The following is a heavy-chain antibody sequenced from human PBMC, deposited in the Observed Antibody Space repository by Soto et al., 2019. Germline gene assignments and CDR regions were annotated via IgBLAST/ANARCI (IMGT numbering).Heavy chain of an antibody. J-gene: IGHJ6*02. CDR2: ISGSGGST. V-gene: IGHV3-23*01. CDR1: GVNFRSYA. CDR3: ASEYCSGGSCPLYYGMDV. D-gene: IGHD2-15*01. Sequence: GGSQRLSCAASGVNFRSYAMSWVRQDKGKGLEWVSAISGSGGSTYYADSVKGRFTISRDNSKNTLYLQMSSLRSEDTAVYYCASEYCSGGSCPLYYGMDVWGQGTTVTVSS.